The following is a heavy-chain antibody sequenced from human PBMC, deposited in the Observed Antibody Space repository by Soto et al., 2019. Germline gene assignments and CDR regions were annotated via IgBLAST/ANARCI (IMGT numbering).Heavy chain of an antibody. CDR3: ARDPGGSSLDY. J-gene: IGHJ4*02. V-gene: IGHV3-74*01. CDR1: GFTFSSYW. CDR2: INNDGSST. Sequence: EVQLVESGGGLVQPGGSLRLSCAASGFTFSSYWMHWVRQAPGKGLVWVSRINNDGSSTSYADSVKGRFTISRDKAQNTLYLQMNSLRAEDTAVYYCARDPGGSSLDYWGQGTLVTVSS. D-gene: IGHD6-6*01.